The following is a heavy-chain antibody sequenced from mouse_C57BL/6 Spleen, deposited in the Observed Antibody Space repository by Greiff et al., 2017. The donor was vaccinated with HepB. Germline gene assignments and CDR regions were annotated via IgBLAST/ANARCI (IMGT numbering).Heavy chain of an antibody. J-gene: IGHJ2*01. D-gene: IGHD1-1*01. CDR1: GFTFSDYG. CDR3: ARGAYYYGSSYFDY. Sequence: EVKVEESGGGLVKPGGSLKLSCAASGFTFSDYGMHWVRQAPEKGLEWVAYISSGSSTIYYADTVKGRFTISRDNAKNTLFLQMTSLRSEDTAMYYCARGAYYYGSSYFDYWGQGTTLTVSS. V-gene: IGHV5-17*01. CDR2: ISSGSSTI.